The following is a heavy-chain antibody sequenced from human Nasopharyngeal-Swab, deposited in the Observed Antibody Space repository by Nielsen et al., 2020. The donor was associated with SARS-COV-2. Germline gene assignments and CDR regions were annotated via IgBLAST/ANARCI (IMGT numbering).Heavy chain of an antibody. CDR3: ARGNGYYYMDV. V-gene: IGHV1-18*01. CDR1: GYTFINFG. J-gene: IGHJ6*03. Sequence: SVKVSCKASGYTFINFGISWVRQAPGQGLEWMGWISAYNGDTNYPQNLQGRVTMTTDTSTNTAYMELRSLSSDDTAVYFCARGNGYYYMDVWGKGTTVTVSS. CDR2: ISAYNGDT.